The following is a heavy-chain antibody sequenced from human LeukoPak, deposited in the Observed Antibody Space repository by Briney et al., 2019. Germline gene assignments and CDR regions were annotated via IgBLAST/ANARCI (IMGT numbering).Heavy chain of an antibody. J-gene: IGHJ4*02. CDR1: GGTFSRLT. D-gene: IGHD3-10*01. V-gene: IGHV1-69*05. CDR2: ILPIFGTA. Sequence: GASVKVSCKASGGTFSRLTISWVRQAPGQGLEWMGGILPIFGTANYAQKFQGRVTITRDTSASTAYMELSSLRSEDTAVYYCARDAYYYGSGSPSGFDYWGQGTLVTVSS. CDR3: ARDAYYYGSGSPSGFDY.